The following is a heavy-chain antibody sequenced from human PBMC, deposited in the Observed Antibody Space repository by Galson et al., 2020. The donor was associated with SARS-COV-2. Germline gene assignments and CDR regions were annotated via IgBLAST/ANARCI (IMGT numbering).Heavy chain of an antibody. V-gene: IGHV4-38-2*02. Sequence: SETLSRTCTVSGYSISSGYYWGWIRQPPGKGLEWIGSIYHSGSTYYNPSLKSRVTISVDTSKNQFSLKLSSVTAADTAVYYCARENTVTTGLPFDYWGQGTLVTVSS. CDR3: ARENTVTTGLPFDY. CDR2: IYHSGST. D-gene: IGHD4-4*01. J-gene: IGHJ4*02. CDR1: GYSISSGYY.